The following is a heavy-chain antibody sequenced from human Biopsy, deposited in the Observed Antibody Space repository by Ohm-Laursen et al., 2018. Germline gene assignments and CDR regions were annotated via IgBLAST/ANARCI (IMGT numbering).Heavy chain of an antibody. V-gene: IGHV1-2*02. CDR3: TTGGSGFYYPFDS. CDR2: IYPNNGDT. D-gene: IGHD3-22*01. CDR1: GYTFTGYY. J-gene: IGHJ4*02. Sequence: ASVKVSCNGVGYTFTGYYIHWVRQAPGRGLEWMGYIYPNNGDTKYAQNFQGRVTMTRDTSVSTAYMDLTGLTSDDTAVYYCTTGGSGFYYPFDSWGQGTLVTVSS.